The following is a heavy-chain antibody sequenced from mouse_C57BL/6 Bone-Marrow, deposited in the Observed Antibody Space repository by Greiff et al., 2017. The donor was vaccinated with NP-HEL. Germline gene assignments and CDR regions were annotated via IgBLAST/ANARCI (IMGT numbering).Heavy chain of an antibody. CDR1: GYTFTSYW. Sequence: QVQLQQSGAELAKPGASVKLSCKASGYTFTSYWMHWVKQRPGQGLEWIGYINPSSGYTKYNQKFKDKATLTADTSSSTAYMQLSSLTYEDSAVYYCATRPDYWGQGTSVTVSA. CDR3: ATRPDY. J-gene: IGHJ4*01. CDR2: INPSSGYT. V-gene: IGHV1-7*01.